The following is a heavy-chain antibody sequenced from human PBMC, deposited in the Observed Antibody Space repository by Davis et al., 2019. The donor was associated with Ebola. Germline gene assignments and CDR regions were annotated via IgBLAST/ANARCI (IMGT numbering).Heavy chain of an antibody. Sequence: PSETLSLTCTVSGGSISSGTYYWVWIRQPPGKGLEWIGSINYSGTTYYKTYLMSRVTISVDTSKNQFSLKLTSVTAAETGIYYCARLNPVTTGNWFDSWGQGTLVTVSS. J-gene: IGHJ5*01. V-gene: IGHV4-39*01. CDR3: ARLNPVTTGNWFDS. CDR1: GGSISSGTYY. CDR2: INYSGTT. D-gene: IGHD4-17*01.